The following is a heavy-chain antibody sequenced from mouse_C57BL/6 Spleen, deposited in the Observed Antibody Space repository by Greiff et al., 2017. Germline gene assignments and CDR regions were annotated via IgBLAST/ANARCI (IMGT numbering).Heavy chain of an antibody. J-gene: IGHJ2*01. D-gene: IGHD1-1*01. Sequence: VKLQESGPELVKPGASVKISCKASGYAFSSSWMNWVKQRPGKGLEWIGRIYPGDGDTNYNGKFKGKATLTADKSSSTAYMQLSSLTSEDSAVYFCARKDYYGSSYFDYWGQGTTLTVSS. V-gene: IGHV1-82*01. CDR3: ARKDYYGSSYFDY. CDR1: GYAFSSSW. CDR2: IYPGDGDT.